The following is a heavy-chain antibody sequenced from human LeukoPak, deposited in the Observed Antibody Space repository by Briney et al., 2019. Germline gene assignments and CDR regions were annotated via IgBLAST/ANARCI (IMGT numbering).Heavy chain of an antibody. J-gene: IGHJ4*02. CDR3: ARCRQVRWGAAAGRYYFDY. V-gene: IGHV4-34*01. Sequence: SETLSLSCAVYGESFSGYYWSWIRQPPGKGLEWIGEINDSGSTNYNPSLEGRVHISVDTSKNQFSRMLGSVTAAVTAVYYCARCRQVRWGAAAGRYYFDYWGQGTLVTVSS. CDR1: GESFSGYY. D-gene: IGHD6-13*01. CDR2: INDSGST.